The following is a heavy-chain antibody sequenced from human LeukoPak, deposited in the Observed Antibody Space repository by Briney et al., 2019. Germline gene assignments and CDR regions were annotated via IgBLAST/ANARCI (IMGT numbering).Heavy chain of an antibody. CDR2: ISYDGSNK. J-gene: IGHJ4*02. V-gene: IGHV3-30*01. Sequence: PGGSLRLSCAASGFTFSSYAMHWVRQAPGRGLEWVAVISYDGSNKYYADSVKGRFTISRDNSKNTLYLQMNSLRAEDTAVYYCAREYSSSSNSLDYWGEGTLLTVSS. CDR3: AREYSSSSNSLDY. CDR1: GFTFSSYA. D-gene: IGHD6-6*01.